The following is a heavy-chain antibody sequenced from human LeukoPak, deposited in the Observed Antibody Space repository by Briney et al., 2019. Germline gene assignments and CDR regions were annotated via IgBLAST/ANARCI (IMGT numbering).Heavy chain of an antibody. CDR2: ISAYNGNT. CDR3: ARLGYYDSSGYYYYFDY. V-gene: IGHV1-18*01. Sequence: ASVKVSCKASGYTFTSYGISWVRQAPGQGLEWMGWISAYNGNTNYAQKFQGRVTMTRNTSISTAYMELSSLRSEDTAVYYCARLGYYDSSGYYYYFDYWGQGTLVTVSS. CDR1: GYTFTSYG. J-gene: IGHJ4*02. D-gene: IGHD3-22*01.